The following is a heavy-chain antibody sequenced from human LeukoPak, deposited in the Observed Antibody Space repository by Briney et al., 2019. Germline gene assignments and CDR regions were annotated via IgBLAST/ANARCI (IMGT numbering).Heavy chain of an antibody. J-gene: IGHJ4*02. CDR3: ARDRGIAVAGTGLGY. D-gene: IGHD6-19*01. CDR1: GYTFTAYY. Sequence: ASVKVSCKASGYTFTAYYIHWVRQAPGQGLEWMGWINPNSGGTNYAQKFQGRVTMTRDTSIRTAYMELSRLRSDDTAVYYCARDRGIAVAGTGLGYWGQGTLVTVSS. CDR2: INPNSGGT. V-gene: IGHV1-2*02.